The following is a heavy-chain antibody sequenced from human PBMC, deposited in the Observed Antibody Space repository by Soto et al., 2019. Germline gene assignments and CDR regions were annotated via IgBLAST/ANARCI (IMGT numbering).Heavy chain of an antibody. D-gene: IGHD1-26*01. Sequence: GESLKISCKGSGYSFTSYWIGWVRQMPGKGLEWMGIIYPGDSDTRYSPSFQGQVTISADKSISTDYLHWHGLKASDTPMFYCASPVGALLGPFDYWGQGTLVTVSS. V-gene: IGHV5-51*01. CDR2: IYPGDSDT. J-gene: IGHJ4*02. CDR1: GYSFTSYW. CDR3: ASPVGALLGPFDY.